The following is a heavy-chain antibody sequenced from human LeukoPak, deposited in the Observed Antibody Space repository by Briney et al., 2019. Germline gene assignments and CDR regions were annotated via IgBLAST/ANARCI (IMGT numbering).Heavy chain of an antibody. V-gene: IGHV3-48*03. CDR2: ISSSGSTI. CDR3: ASGAAAGRLDY. CDR1: GFPFSSYE. J-gene: IGHJ4*02. D-gene: IGHD6-13*01. Sequence: GSLRLSFAASGFPFSSYEMNWVRQAPGKGLEWVSYISSSGSTIYYADSVKGRFTISRDNAKNSLYLQMNSLRAEDTAVYYCASGAAAGRLDYWGQGTLVTVSS.